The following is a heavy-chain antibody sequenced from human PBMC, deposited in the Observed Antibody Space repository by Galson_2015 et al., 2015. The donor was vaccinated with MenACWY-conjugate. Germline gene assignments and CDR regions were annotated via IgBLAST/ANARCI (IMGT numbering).Heavy chain of an antibody. D-gene: IGHD2-2*01. CDR1: GYTFNTYY. CDR2: INAGNGNT. Sequence: SVKVSCKASGYTFNTYYMHWVRQAPGQGLEWTGWINAGNGNTKYSQKFQGRVTITSDTSASTAYMELSSLRSEDTAVYYCAREIVVAPAASWGDYYYGMDVWGQGTTVTVSS. CDR3: AREIVVAPAASWGDYYYGMDV. V-gene: IGHV1-3*01. J-gene: IGHJ6*02.